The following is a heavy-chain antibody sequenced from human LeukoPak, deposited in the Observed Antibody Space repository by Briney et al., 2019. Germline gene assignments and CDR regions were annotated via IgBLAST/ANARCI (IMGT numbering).Heavy chain of an antibody. CDR3: ARDYIGGYAPFDP. D-gene: IGHD3-22*01. J-gene: IGHJ5*02. CDR2: IIPIFGTA. CDR1: GGTFSSYA. Sequence: SVKVSCKASGGTFSSYAISWVRQAPGQGLEWMGGIIPIFGTANYAQKFQGRVTITTDESTSTAYMELSSLRSEDTAVYYCARDYIGGYAPFDPWGRGILVTVSS. V-gene: IGHV1-69*05.